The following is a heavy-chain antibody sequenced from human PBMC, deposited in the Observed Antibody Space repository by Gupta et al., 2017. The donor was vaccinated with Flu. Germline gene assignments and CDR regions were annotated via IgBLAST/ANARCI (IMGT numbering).Heavy chain of an antibody. D-gene: IGHD7-27*01. J-gene: IGHJ4*02. V-gene: IGHV3-23*01. CDR2: ITGSGDRT. CDR3: AKGGNWGIIDY. Sequence: EVQLSESGGGLIRPGGSLRLSCAASGFPFTNYAMSWVRQTPEKGLEWVSVITGSGDRTNYADFVKGRFTVSRDNSKDILYLEMNSVRAEDTAKYYCAKGGNWGIIDYWGQGTLVTVSS. CDR1: GFPFTNYA.